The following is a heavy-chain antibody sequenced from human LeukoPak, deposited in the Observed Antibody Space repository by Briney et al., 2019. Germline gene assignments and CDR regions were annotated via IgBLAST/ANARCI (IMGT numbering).Heavy chain of an antibody. Sequence: SETLSLTCTVSGGSISSTSYYWGWIRQPPGKGLEWIGSTNYSGSTYYNPSLKSRVTLSIDTSKNHFSLNLNSVTAADTAVFYCARDDGGSTGRFDPWGQGTLVTVSS. J-gene: IGHJ5*02. V-gene: IGHV4-39*07. CDR1: GGSISSTSYY. CDR3: ARDDGGSTGRFDP. D-gene: IGHD1-26*01. CDR2: TNYSGST.